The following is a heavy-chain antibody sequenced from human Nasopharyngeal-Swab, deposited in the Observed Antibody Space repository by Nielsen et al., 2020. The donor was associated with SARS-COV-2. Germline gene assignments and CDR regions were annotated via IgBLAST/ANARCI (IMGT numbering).Heavy chain of an antibody. D-gene: IGHD3-3*01. CDR1: SGSVSSSNW. CDR2: IYHSGST. CDR3: ARGVPITLVGVVSSGGNQFDP. V-gene: IGHV4-4*02. J-gene: IGHJ5*02. Sequence: SETLSLTCAVSSGSVSSSNWWSWVRQPPRKGLEWIGEIYHSGSTNYNPSLKSRVTISVDKSKNQFSLKLSSVTAADTAVYYCARGVPITLVGVVSSGGNQFDPWGQGTLVTVSS.